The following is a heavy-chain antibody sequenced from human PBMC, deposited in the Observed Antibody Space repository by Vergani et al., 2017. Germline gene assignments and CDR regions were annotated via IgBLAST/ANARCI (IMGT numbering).Heavy chain of an antibody. CDR2: IIPILGIA. CDR3: ARGDPMEFDY. V-gene: IGHV1-69*02. Sequence: QVQLVQSGAEVKTPGSSVKVFCKASGGIFSSYTTSWVRQAPRQGLEWMGRIIPILGIANYAQKFQGRVTITADKSTSTAYMELSSLRSEDTAVYYCARGDPMEFDYWGQGTLVTVSS. CDR1: GGIFSSYT. D-gene: IGHD3-10*01. J-gene: IGHJ4*02.